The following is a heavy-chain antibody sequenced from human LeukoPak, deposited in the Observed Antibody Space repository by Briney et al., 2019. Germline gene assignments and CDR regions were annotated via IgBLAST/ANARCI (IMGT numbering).Heavy chain of an antibody. V-gene: IGHV3-30*18. CDR2: ISYDGSNK. D-gene: IGHD3-22*01. J-gene: IGHJ4*02. CDR1: GFTFSSYG. CDR3: AKADRYYYDSSGSFDY. Sequence: QSGGSLRLSCAASGFTFSSYGMHWVRQAPGKGLEWVAVISYDGSNKYYADSVKGRFTISRDNSKNTLYLQMNSLRAEDTAVYYCAKADRYYYDSSGSFDYWGQGTLVTVSS.